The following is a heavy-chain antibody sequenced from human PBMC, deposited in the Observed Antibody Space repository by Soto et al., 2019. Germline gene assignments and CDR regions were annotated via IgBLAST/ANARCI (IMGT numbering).Heavy chain of an antibody. CDR2: IIPILGIA. J-gene: IGHJ6*02. D-gene: IGHD3-3*01. CDR1: GGTFSSYT. Sequence: ASVKVSCKASGGTFSSYTISWVRQAPGQGLEWMGRIIPILGIANYAQKFQGRVTITADKSTSTAYMELSSLRSEDTAVYYCAGHPVREWTYPYYYYGMDVWGQGTTVTVSS. CDR3: AGHPVREWTYPYYYYGMDV. V-gene: IGHV1-69*02.